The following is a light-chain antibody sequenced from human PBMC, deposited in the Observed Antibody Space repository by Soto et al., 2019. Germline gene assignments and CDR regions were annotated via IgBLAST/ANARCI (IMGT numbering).Light chain of an antibody. J-gene: IGKJ5*01. V-gene: IGKV3-11*01. Sequence: EIVITQSPATLSVSAGSSATLSWRASPSVSSYLAWYQQKPGQAPSLLIYDAYKRATGLPDRLSGSGSGTDFTLTIRSLEPEDLAVYYGQQRSNWSQITLGQGTRREIK. CDR1: PSVSSY. CDR3: QQRSNWSQIT. CDR2: DAY.